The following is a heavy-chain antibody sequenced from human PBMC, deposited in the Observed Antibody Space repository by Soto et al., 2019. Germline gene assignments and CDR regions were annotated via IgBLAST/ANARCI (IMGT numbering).Heavy chain of an antibody. Sequence: PGGFLRLSCAASGFTFSSYSMNWVRQAPGKGLEWVSSISSSSSYIYYADSVKGRFTISRDNAKNSLYLQMNSLRAEDTAVYYCARDIVAGTALDFDYWGQGTLVTVSS. V-gene: IGHV3-21*01. CDR3: ARDIVAGTALDFDY. CDR2: ISSSSSYI. CDR1: GFTFSSYS. D-gene: IGHD6-19*01. J-gene: IGHJ4*02.